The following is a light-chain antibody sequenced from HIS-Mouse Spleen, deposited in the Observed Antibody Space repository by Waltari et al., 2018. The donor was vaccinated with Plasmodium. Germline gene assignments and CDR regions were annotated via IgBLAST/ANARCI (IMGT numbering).Light chain of an antibody. J-gene: IGKJ3*01. V-gene: IGKV3-15*01. CDR2: GAS. CDR3: QKYNNWSFT. CDR1: QSVISN. Sequence: EIVMTQSPATLSVSPGERATLSCRASQSVISNLAWYQQKPGQAPRLLIYGASARAIGIPARVNVSWSGTEFTLTISILQSEDLSVYYCQKYNNWSFTFGPGTKVDIK.